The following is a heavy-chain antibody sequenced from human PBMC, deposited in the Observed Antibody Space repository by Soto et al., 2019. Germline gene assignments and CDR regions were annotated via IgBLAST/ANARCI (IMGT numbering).Heavy chain of an antibody. D-gene: IGHD3-9*01. CDR3: ARQADYNILTGYFYYFDY. CDR1: GYSFTDYW. Sequence: GESLKISCKSSGYSFTDYWIVWVLQMPGKSLELMGIIYPGDSDATYSPSFQGQVTISVDTSINTAFLRWNSLTASDNAMYYCARQADYNILTGYFYYFDYWGQGSLVTVSS. J-gene: IGHJ4*02. CDR2: IYPGDSDA. V-gene: IGHV5-51*01.